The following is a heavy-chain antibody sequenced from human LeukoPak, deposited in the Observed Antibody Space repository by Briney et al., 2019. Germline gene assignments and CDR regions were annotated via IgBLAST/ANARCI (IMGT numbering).Heavy chain of an antibody. D-gene: IGHD2-21*02. J-gene: IGHJ1*01. CDR3: TSWGDTTAEYFQR. CDR1: GFTFNNSA. CDR2: INPDGRDT. V-gene: IGHV3-7*01. Sequence: GGSLRLSCAASGFTFNNSAMNWVRQAPGKGLEWVAHINPDGRDTYYVDSVKGRFTISRDNAQNSMYLQMNSLRVEDTAVYYCTSWGDTTAEYFQRWGQGTLVTVSS.